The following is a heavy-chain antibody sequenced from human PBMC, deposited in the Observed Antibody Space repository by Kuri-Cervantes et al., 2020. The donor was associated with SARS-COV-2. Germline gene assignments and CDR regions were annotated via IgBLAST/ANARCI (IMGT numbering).Heavy chain of an antibody. CDR1: GFTCSSYW. D-gene: IGHD3-22*01. V-gene: IGHV3-7*02. J-gene: IGHJ4*02. Sequence: GESLKISGAACGFTCSSYWMSWVRQAPGKGLEWVANRKQDGSEKYYVDSVKGRFTISRDNAKNSLYLQMNSLRAEDTAVYYCAMKSTRNNYYDSSGSFDYWGQGTLVTVSS. CDR2: RKQDGSEK. CDR3: AMKSTRNNYYDSSGSFDY.